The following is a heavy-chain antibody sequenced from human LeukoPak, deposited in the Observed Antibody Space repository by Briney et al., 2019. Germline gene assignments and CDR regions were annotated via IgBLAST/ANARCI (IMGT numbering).Heavy chain of an antibody. CDR3: ARNIYYSSTLDY. V-gene: IGHV1-69*06. D-gene: IGHD6-13*01. CDR2: IIPISGTA. Sequence: SVKVSCKASGGTFSSYAISWVRQAPGQGLEWMGGIIPISGTANYAQKFQGRVTITADKSTSTAYMELSSLRSEDTAVYYCARNIYYSSTLDYWGQGTLVTVSS. CDR1: GGTFSSYA. J-gene: IGHJ4*02.